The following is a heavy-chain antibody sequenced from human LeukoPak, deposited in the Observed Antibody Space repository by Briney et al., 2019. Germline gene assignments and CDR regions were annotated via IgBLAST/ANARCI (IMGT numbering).Heavy chain of an antibody. J-gene: IGHJ5*02. Sequence: TLSLTCIVSGGSISSGSYYWSWIRQPAGKGLEWIGRIYTSGSTNYNPSLKSRVTISVDTSKNQFSLKLSSVTAADTAVYYCARAVITMIVPSGDWFDPWGQGTLVTVSS. CDR1: GGSISSGSYY. CDR3: ARAVITMIVPSGDWFDP. CDR2: IYTSGST. V-gene: IGHV4-61*02. D-gene: IGHD3-22*01.